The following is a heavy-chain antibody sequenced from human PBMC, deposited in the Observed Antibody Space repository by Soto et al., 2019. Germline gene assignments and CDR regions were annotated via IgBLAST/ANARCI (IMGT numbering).Heavy chain of an antibody. V-gene: IGHV4-59*01. D-gene: IGHD6-13*01. Sequence: VQLQESGPGLVKPSETLSLTCTVSGGSMSSFSWSWIRQSPGKGLEWIGHIHYSGSTNYNPSLKSRVTISVDTSKNQFSLKVISVAATDTAVYFCARDSREIRSWYYSRGMAVWGQGTAVTVSS. J-gene: IGHJ6*02. CDR2: IHYSGST. CDR1: GGSMSSFS. CDR3: ARDSREIRSWYYSRGMAV.